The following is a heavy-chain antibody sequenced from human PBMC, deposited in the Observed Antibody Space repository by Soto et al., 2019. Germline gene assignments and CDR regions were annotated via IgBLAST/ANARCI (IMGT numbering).Heavy chain of an antibody. CDR3: ARVLGGGYSYGLVFDY. CDR1: GFTFSSYS. Sequence: GGSLRLSCAASGFTFSSYSMNWVRQAPGKGLEWVSSISSSSSYIYYADSVKGRFTISRDNAKKSLYLQMNSLRAEDTAVYFCARVLGGGYSYGLVFDYWGQGTLVTVSS. V-gene: IGHV3-21*01. J-gene: IGHJ4*02. CDR2: ISSSSSYI. D-gene: IGHD5-18*01.